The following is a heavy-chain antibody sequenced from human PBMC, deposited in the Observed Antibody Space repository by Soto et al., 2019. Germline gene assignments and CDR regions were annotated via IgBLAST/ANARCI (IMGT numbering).Heavy chain of an antibody. Sequence: PSETLSLTCTVSGGSISSYYWSWIRQPPGKGLEWIGYIYYSGSTNYNPSLKSRVTISVDTSKNQFSLKLSSVTAADTAVYYCARGRWEKVVPAYYYMDVRGKGTTVTVSS. J-gene: IGHJ6*03. D-gene: IGHD2-2*01. CDR1: GGSISSYY. CDR3: ARGRWEKVVPAYYYMDV. V-gene: IGHV4-59*01. CDR2: IYYSGST.